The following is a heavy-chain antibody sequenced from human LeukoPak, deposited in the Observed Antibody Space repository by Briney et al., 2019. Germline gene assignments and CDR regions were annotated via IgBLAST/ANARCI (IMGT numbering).Heavy chain of an antibody. CDR2: IYHSGST. J-gene: IGHJ4*02. Sequence: SETLSLTCTVSGGSISSGGYYWSWIRQPPGKGLEWIGYIYHSGSTYYNPSLKSRVTISVDTSKNQFSLKLSSVTAADTAVYYCARAVTTYLLWFDYWGQGTLVTVSS. D-gene: IGHD4-17*01. V-gene: IGHV4-30-2*05. CDR1: GGSISSGGYY. CDR3: ARAVTTYLLWFDY.